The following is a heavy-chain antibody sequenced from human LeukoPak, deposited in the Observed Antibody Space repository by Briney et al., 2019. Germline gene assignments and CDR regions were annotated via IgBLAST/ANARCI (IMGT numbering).Heavy chain of an antibody. V-gene: IGHV1-2*06. CDR1: GYTFTGYY. CDR2: INPNSGGT. Sequence: ASVKVSCKASGYTFTGYYMHWVRQAPGQGLEWMGRINPNSGGTNYAQKFQGRVTMTRDMSISTAYMELSRLRSDDTAVYYCARERGYCSGGSCPGAFDIWGQGTMVTVSS. CDR3: ARERGYCSGGSCPGAFDI. J-gene: IGHJ3*02. D-gene: IGHD2-15*01.